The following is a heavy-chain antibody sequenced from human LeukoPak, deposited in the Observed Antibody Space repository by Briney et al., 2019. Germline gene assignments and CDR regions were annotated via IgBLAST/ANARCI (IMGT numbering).Heavy chain of an antibody. CDR3: ARPRRNNWNYGDFDY. CDR1: GFIFSSYW. Sequence: PGGSLRLSCAPSGFIFSSYWMSWVRQAPGKGLEWVANINQDGSEKYYVDSVKGRFAISRDNAKNSLYLQMNSLRAEDTAMYYCARPRRNNWNYGDFDYWGQGTLVTVSS. J-gene: IGHJ4*02. D-gene: IGHD1-7*01. V-gene: IGHV3-7*01. CDR2: INQDGSEK.